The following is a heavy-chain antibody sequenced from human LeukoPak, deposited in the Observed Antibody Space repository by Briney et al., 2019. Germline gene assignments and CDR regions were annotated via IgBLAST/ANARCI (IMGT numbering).Heavy chain of an antibody. CDR1: GGSFSTGTYY. Sequence: PSETLSLTCTVSGGSFSTGTYYWSWIRQPPGKGLEWIAYIYYSGSTNYNPSLMSRVTISVDTSKNQFSLKLRSVTAADTAVYYCARDLWELQSAFDLWGQGTMVTVSS. CDR3: ARDLWELQSAFDL. J-gene: IGHJ3*01. D-gene: IGHD1-26*01. CDR2: IYYSGST. V-gene: IGHV4-61*01.